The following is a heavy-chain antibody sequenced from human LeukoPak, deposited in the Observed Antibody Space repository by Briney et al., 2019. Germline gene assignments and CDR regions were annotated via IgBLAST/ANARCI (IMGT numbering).Heavy chain of an antibody. D-gene: IGHD3-9*01. J-gene: IGHJ6*04. CDR3: ARDSYDILTGSPYGMDV. CDR2: ISAYNGNT. CDR1: GGTFSSYA. V-gene: IGHV1-18*01. Sequence: ASVKVSCKASGGTFSSYAISWVRQAPGQGLEWMGWISAYNGNTNYAQELQGRVTMTTDTSTSTAYMELRSLRSDDTAVYYCARDSYDILTGSPYGMDVWGKGTTVTVSS.